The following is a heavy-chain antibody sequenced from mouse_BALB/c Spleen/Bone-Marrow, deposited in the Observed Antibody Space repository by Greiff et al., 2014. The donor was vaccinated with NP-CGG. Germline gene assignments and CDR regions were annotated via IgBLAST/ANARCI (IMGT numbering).Heavy chain of an antibody. V-gene: IGHV4-1*02. CDR1: GFDFSRYW. J-gene: IGHJ3*01. CDR2: INPDSSTI. D-gene: IGHD1-1*01. Sequence: VQLKESGGGLVQPGGSLKLSCAASGFDFSRYWMSWVRQAPGKGLEWIGEINPDSSTINYAPSLKDKFILSRDNAKNTLYLQMSKVRSDDTVLYYCARLSYYGRFAYWGQGTLVTVSA. CDR3: ARLSYYGRFAY.